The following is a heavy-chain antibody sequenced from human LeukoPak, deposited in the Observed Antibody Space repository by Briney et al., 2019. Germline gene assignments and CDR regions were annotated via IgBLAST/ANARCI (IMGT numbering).Heavy chain of an antibody. CDR2: ISSSSSYI. J-gene: IGHJ4*02. Sequence: GWSLRLSCASSGFTFSSYSMNWVRQAPGKGLEWVSSISSSSSYIYYADSVKGRFTISRDNAKNSLYLQMNSLRAEDTAVYYCAAFGVVMADYWGQGTLVTVSS. V-gene: IGHV3-21*01. D-gene: IGHD3-3*01. CDR1: GFTFSSYS. CDR3: AAFGVVMADY.